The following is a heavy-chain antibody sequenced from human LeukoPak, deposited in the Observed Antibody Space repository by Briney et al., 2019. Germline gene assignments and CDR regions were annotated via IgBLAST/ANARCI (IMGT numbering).Heavy chain of an antibody. Sequence: ASVKVSCKASGYTFTRYGISWVRQAPGQGLEWMGWVSAYNGVTSYAQKLQGRVTMTTDTSTSTAYMELRSLRSDDTAVYYCARDDISCGGGSCYQNLFDYWGQGTLVTVSS. J-gene: IGHJ4*02. D-gene: IGHD2-15*01. CDR1: GYTFTRYG. CDR2: VSAYNGVT. CDR3: ARDDISCGGGSCYQNLFDY. V-gene: IGHV1-18*04.